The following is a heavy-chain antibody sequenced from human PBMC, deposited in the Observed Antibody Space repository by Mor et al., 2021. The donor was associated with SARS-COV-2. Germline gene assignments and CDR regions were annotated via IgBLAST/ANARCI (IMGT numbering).Heavy chain of an antibody. Sequence: VSTVSGSGGSTYNADSVKGRFTISRDNSKNTLYLQMNSLRAEDTAVYYCAKDAAYSSSHYYYYMDVWGKGTTVTVSS. CDR3: AKDAAYSSSHYYYYMDV. D-gene: IGHD6-6*01. J-gene: IGHJ6*03. V-gene: IGHV3-23*01. CDR2: VSGSGGST.